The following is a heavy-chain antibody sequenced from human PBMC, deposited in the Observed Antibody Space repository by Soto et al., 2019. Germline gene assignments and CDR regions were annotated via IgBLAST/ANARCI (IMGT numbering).Heavy chain of an antibody. V-gene: IGHV3-13*01. CDR2: IGTAGDT. CDR1: GFTFSSYD. D-gene: IGHD1-1*01. CDR3: ARGERTRTTDYYGMDV. J-gene: IGHJ6*02. Sequence: EVQLVESGGGLVQPGGSLRLSCAASGFTFSSYDMHWVRQANGKGLEWVSGIGTAGDTDYPGSVKGRFTIFRENAKNSLYLQMNSLRVGDTAVYYSARGERTRTTDYYGMDVWHQGTTVTVSS.